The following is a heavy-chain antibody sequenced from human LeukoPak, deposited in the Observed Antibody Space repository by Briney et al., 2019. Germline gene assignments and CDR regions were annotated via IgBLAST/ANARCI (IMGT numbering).Heavy chain of an antibody. CDR1: GGTFSSYA. Sequence: SVKVSCNASGGTFSSYAIIWVRQAPGQGLEWMGGIIPIFGTANYAQKFQRRVTITTYEAASTAYMGLSSLRSEDTAVYYCARRVVRGVRGNWFDPWGQGTLVTVSS. D-gene: IGHD3-10*01. J-gene: IGHJ5*02. CDR2: IIPIFGTA. V-gene: IGHV1-69*05. CDR3: ARRVVRGVRGNWFDP.